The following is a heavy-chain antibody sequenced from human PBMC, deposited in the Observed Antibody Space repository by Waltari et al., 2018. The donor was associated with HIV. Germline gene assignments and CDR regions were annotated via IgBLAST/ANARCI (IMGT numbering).Heavy chain of an antibody. Sequence: VQSEREMKQTGASVTFSCKPHGYTFLRYATSCPRLRPGQGFAWVGWISAYNGNTNYAQKFRGRVTLTTDTSTSTAYMELRGLRHQDTAIYYCARDKGASDTYKAEYFQHWGRGTLVSVSA. CDR3: ARDKGASDTYKAEYFQH. D-gene: IGHD1-20*01. CDR1: GYTFLRYA. CDR2: ISAYNGNT. J-gene: IGHJ1*01. V-gene: IGHV1-18*01.